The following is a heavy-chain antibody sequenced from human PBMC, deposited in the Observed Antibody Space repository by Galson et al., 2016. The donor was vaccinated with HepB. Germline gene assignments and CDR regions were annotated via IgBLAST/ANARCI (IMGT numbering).Heavy chain of an antibody. CDR2: IYYSGST. D-gene: IGHD1-1*01. J-gene: IGHJ6*02. CDR3: ARRRPGGSMDF. CDR1: GDSVNYFY. Sequence: CSVSGDSVNYFYWSWIRQSPGKGLEWIGYIYYSGSTSYNPSLKSRLTISIDKSKNRFSLQLNSVTAADTAVYFCARRRPGGSMDFWGPGTTVTVSS. V-gene: IGHV4-59*08.